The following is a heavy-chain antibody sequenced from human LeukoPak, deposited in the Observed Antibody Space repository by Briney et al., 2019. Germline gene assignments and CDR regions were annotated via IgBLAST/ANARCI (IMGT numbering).Heavy chain of an antibody. Sequence: GGSLRLSCAASGFTFSSYGMHWVRQAPGKGLEWVAVIWYDGSNKYCADSVKGRFTISRDNSKNTLYLQMNSLRAEDTAVYYCARDSRSREEAPSDYWGQGTLVTVSS. D-gene: IGHD1-26*01. CDR3: ARDSRSREEAPSDY. CDR1: GFTFSSYG. CDR2: IWYDGSNK. V-gene: IGHV3-33*01. J-gene: IGHJ4*02.